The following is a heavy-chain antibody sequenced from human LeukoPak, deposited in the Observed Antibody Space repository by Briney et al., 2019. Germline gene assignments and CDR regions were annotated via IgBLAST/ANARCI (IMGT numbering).Heavy chain of an antibody. D-gene: IGHD3-10*01. CDR1: GSIFTSYW. J-gene: IGHJ6*03. CDR3: AKAYYHGSGSNYYYMDV. CDR2: IYPGDSDT. Sequence: GASLHISCQASGSIFTSYWIGWVRQLPGKGLEWTGIIYPGDSDTRYSPSFQGHVTISADKSISTAYLQWSSLKASDTAMYYCAKAYYHGSGSNYYYMDVWGKGTTVTVSS. V-gene: IGHV5-51*01.